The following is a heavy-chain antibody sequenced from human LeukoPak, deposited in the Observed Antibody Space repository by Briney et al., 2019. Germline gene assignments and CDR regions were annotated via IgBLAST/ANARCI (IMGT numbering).Heavy chain of an antibody. CDR2: VNPSSGGT. V-gene: IGHV1-2*02. CDR1: GYTFTAYY. Sequence: ASVKVSCKASGYTFTAYYIHWMRQAPGQGLQWMGCVNPSSGGTTYAQEFQGRVTVNRDTPINTAYLDVIGLRDDDTAVYYCAREASVTARIFDYWGQGTLVSVSP. J-gene: IGHJ4*02. CDR3: AREASVTARIFDY. D-gene: IGHD5-18*01.